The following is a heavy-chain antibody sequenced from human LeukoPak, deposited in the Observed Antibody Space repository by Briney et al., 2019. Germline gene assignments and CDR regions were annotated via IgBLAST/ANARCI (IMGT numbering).Heavy chain of an antibody. CDR3: ARLDRTLDY. V-gene: IGHV1-8*03. Sequence: GASVKVSCKASGYTFTSYDINWVRQATGQGLEWMGWMNPNSDNTGFAQKFQGRVTITKNTSINTAYMELSSLRSEDTAVYYCARLDRTLDYWGQGTLVTVSS. CDR2: MNPNSDNT. CDR1: GYTFTSYD. D-gene: IGHD2-2*01. J-gene: IGHJ4*02.